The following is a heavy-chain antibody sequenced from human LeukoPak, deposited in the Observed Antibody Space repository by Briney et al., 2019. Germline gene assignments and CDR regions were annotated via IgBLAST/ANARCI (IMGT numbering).Heavy chain of an antibody. CDR1: GFTFSSYA. Sequence: PGGSLRLSCAASGFTFSSYAMSWVRQAPGKGLEWVSAISAGGDTTHYADSVKGRFTISRDNPKNTLFLQMNSLRAEDTAVYYCAKDRAVYSSRMKYNWFDPWGLGTLVTVSS. CDR3: AKDRAVYSSRMKYNWFDP. CDR2: ISAGGDTT. V-gene: IGHV3-23*01. J-gene: IGHJ5*02. D-gene: IGHD6-13*01.